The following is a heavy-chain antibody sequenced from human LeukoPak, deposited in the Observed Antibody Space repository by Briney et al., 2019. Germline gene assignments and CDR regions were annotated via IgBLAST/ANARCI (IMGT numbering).Heavy chain of an antibody. CDR2: ISGSGGST. CDR1: GFTFSSYA. J-gene: IGHJ4*02. Sequence: GGSLRLSCAASGFTFSSYAMSWVRQTPGKGLEWVSAISGSGGSTYYADSVKGRFTISRDNSENTLYLQMNSLRAEDTAVYYCAKINDFWSGYFDYWGQGTLVTVSS. CDR3: AKINDFWSGYFDY. V-gene: IGHV3-23*01. D-gene: IGHD3-3*01.